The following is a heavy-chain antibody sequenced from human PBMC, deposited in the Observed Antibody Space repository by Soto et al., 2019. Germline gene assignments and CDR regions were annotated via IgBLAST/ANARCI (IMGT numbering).Heavy chain of an antibody. CDR3: ARGLTTLYYFDS. V-gene: IGHV1-69*01. CDR1: GGSFRTYA. Sequence: QGQLVQSGAEVKKPGSSVKVSCKASGGSFRTYAINWVRQAPGQGLEWMGGIIPMLAAPTYAQKFQGRLTITADESTTTVYMELSSLTSEDTAVYYCARGLTTLYYFDSWGQGTLVRVSS. D-gene: IGHD1-1*01. J-gene: IGHJ4*02. CDR2: IIPMLAAP.